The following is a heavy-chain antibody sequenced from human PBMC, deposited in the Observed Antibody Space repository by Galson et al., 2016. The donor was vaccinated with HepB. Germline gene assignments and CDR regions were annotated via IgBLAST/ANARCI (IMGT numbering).Heavy chain of an antibody. CDR1: GASISSSNW. V-gene: IGHV4-4*02. CDR3: ASFLRVRTSPLSGSFGTGGSFVGGAVDSGGASGVDV. Sequence: SETLSLTCAVSGASISSSNWWTWVRQPPGKGLEWIGGIYDSGTTKYNPSLKSRITISVDKSKNHFSMRLNSLTAADTAVSYCASFLRVRTSPLSGSFGTGGSFVGGAVDSGGASGVDVWGPGTTVTVSS. J-gene: IGHJ6*02. CDR2: IYDSGTT. D-gene: IGHD3-3*01.